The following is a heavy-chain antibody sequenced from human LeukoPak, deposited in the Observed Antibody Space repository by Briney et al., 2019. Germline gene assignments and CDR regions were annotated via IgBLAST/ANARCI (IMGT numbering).Heavy chain of an antibody. CDR2: ISYDGSNK. J-gene: IGHJ4*02. CDR1: GFTFSSYA. Sequence: PGGSLRLSCAASGFTFSSYAMHWVRQAPGKGLEWVAVISYDGSNKYYADSVKGRFTISRDNSKNTLYLQMNSLRAEDTAVYYCARDRVSGFGPDYWSQGTLVTVSS. CDR3: ARDRVSGFGPDY. V-gene: IGHV3-30-3*01. D-gene: IGHD3-10*01.